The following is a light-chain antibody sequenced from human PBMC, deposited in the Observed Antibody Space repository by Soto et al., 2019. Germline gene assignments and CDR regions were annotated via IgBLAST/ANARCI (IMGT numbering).Light chain of an antibody. CDR2: RSD. CDR1: SSNIGSNH. V-gene: IGLV1-47*01. J-gene: IGLJ2*01. CDR3: SARDDSLSGVV. Sequence: QSVLTQPPSASGTPGQRVTISCYGSSSNIGSNHVYWYQQFPGTAPKLLMYRSDQRPSGVPDRFSGSKSGTSASLAISGLRSDDEADYYCSARDDSLSGVVFGGGTKLTVL.